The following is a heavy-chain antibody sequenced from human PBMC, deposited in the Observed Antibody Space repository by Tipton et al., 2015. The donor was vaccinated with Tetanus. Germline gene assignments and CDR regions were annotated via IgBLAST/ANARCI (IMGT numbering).Heavy chain of an antibody. CDR3: AKVGSYDYVWGGPQFDP. J-gene: IGHJ5*02. CDR1: GFIFSSYA. D-gene: IGHD3-16*01. Sequence: SLRLSCAASGFIFSSYAMSWVRQAPGKGLEWVSAISGSGGSTYYADSVKGRFTISRDNSKNTLYLQMNSLRAEDTAVYYCAKVGSYDYVWGGPQFDPWGQGTLVTVSS. CDR2: ISGSGGST. V-gene: IGHV3-23*01.